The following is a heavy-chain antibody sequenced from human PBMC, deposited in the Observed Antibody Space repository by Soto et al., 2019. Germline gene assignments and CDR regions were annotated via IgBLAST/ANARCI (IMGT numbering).Heavy chain of an antibody. V-gene: IGHV3-23*01. D-gene: IGHD6-19*01. CDR1: GFTLSDYV. J-gene: IGHJ5*02. Sequence: ELELLESGGGLVQPGGSLRLSCALSGFTLSDYVMSWVRRAPGKGLEWVSTISGSGSTTHYEDSVKGRFTISGDNSKNTLYLQMNSLRADDTAVYYCAKGKQWLVPGWFDPWGLGTLVTVSS. CDR2: ISGSGSTT. CDR3: AKGKQWLVPGWFDP.